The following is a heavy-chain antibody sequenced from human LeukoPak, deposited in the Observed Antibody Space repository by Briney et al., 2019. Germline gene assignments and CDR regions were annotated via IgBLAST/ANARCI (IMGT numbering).Heavy chain of an antibody. CDR1: GGSISSYY. CDR3: ARFPYSSGADY. CDR2: IYYSGST. D-gene: IGHD6-19*01. Sequence: SETLSLTCTVSGGSISSYYWSWIRQPPGKGLEWIGYIYYSGSTNYNPSPKSRVTISVDTSKNQFSLKLSSVTAADTAVYYCARFPYSSGADYWGQGTLLTVSS. V-gene: IGHV4-59*01. J-gene: IGHJ4*01.